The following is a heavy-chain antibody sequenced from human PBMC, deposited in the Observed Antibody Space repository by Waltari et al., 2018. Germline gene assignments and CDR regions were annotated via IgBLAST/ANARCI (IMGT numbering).Heavy chain of an antibody. V-gene: IGHV3-23*01. CDR1: GFTFSSYA. D-gene: IGHD2-8*02. CDR3: AKGDCTGGVCYDD. CDR2: ISGSGGRT. Sequence: EVQLLESGGGLVQPGGSLRLSCAASGFTFSSYAMSWVRQAPGKGLEGVSAISGSGGRTYYADAVKGRFTISRDNSKNTLYLQMNSLRAEDTAVYYCAKGDCTGGVCYDDWGQGTLVTISS. J-gene: IGHJ4*02.